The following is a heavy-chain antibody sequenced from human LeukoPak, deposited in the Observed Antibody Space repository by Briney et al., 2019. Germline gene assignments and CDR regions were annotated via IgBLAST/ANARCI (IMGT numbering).Heavy chain of an antibody. V-gene: IGHV1-69*06. D-gene: IGHD3-3*01. J-gene: IGHJ4*02. Sequence: SVKVSCKASGGTFSSYAISWVRQAPGQGLEWMGGIIPIFGTANYAQKFQGRVTITADKSTSTAYMELSSLRSEDTAVYYCASARTRYDFWSGYYGDYWGQGTLVTVSS. CDR3: ASARTRYDFWSGYYGDY. CDR2: IIPIFGTA. CDR1: GGTFSSYA.